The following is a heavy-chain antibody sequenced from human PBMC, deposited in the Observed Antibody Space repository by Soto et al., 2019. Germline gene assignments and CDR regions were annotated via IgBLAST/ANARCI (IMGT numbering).Heavy chain of an antibody. V-gene: IGHV3-7*01. CDR3: ARAIGFDYVN. CDR1: GFNVMSYW. D-gene: IGHD3-16*01. Sequence: WGSLILACAVSGFNVMSYWMSWVRQAPGKGLEWVASIKEDGSEIYYLHSVRGRFSISIDSAGNALHLTMNYLSAEDTGVYFCARAIGFDYVNWGQGTLVTVSS. CDR2: IKEDGSEI. J-gene: IGHJ4*02.